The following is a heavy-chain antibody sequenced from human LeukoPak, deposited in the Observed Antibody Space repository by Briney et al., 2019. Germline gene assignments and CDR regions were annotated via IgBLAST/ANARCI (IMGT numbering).Heavy chain of an antibody. CDR3: ATDPIVGATTGDY. D-gene: IGHD1-26*01. J-gene: IGHJ4*02. CDR2: FDPEDGET. CDR1: GYTLTELS. V-gene: IGHV1-24*01. Sequence: ASVKVSCKVSGYTLTELSMHWVRQAPGKGLEWMGGFDPEDGETIYAQEFQGRVTMTEDTSTDTAYMELSSLRSEDTAVYYCATDPIVGATTGDYWGQGTLVTVSS.